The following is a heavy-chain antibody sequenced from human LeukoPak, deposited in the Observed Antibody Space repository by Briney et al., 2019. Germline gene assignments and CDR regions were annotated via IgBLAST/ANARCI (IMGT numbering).Heavy chain of an antibody. J-gene: IGHJ4*02. CDR2: INQSGDT. Sequence: SETLSLTCGVSGESFSGYYWSWLRQPPGKGLKWIGEINQSGDTNYNPSFETRVTMSVDASKKQFSLKVKSVTAADGAVYYCARSLSPYYDVTSAYWVWGYWGQGTLVIISS. D-gene: IGHD3-3*01. CDR3: ARSLSPYYDVTSAYWVWGY. CDR1: GESFSGYY. V-gene: IGHV4-34*01.